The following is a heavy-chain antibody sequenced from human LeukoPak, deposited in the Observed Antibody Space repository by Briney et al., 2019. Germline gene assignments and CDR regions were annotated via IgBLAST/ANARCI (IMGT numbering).Heavy chain of an antibody. V-gene: IGHV1-2*02. D-gene: IGHD4-17*01. CDR2: INPNSGGT. CDR1: GYTFNGFY. J-gene: IGHJ3*02. Sequence: GASVKVSCKASGYTFNGFYLHWVRQAPGQGLEWMGWINPNSGGTNYAQKFQGRVTMTRDTSISTAYMELSRLTSDDTAVYYCAREGVPVTARAFDIWGQGTMVTVSS. CDR3: AREGVPVTARAFDI.